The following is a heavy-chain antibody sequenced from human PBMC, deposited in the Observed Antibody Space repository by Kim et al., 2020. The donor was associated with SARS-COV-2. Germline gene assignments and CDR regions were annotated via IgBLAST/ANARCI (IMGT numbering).Heavy chain of an antibody. V-gene: IGHV3-23*05. CDR3: VLRFAEDFDF. CDR1: GFTFSDYA. CDR2: IDNNANRT. J-gene: IGHJ4*02. D-gene: IGHD3-10*01. Sequence: GGSLRLSCVATGFTFSDYAINWVRQFQGKGLEWVSTIDNNANRTHYGGSVKGRFTISRDNSKNTLFLQMNSLRVDDTAIYYCVLRFAEDFDFWGQGTLVTVSP.